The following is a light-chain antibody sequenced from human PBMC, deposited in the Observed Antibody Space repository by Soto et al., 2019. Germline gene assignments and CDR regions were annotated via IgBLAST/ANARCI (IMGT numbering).Light chain of an antibody. Sequence: DIPMTQSPSSLSAPVGHRVTITCRVSQGISTYIAWYQQKPGKVPKLLIYAASTLQSGVPSRFSGSGSGTDFTLTISSLQPEDGATYYCQKYNRAPFTFGPGTKVDIK. CDR3: QKYNRAPFT. CDR1: QGISTY. CDR2: AAS. V-gene: IGKV1-27*01. J-gene: IGKJ3*01.